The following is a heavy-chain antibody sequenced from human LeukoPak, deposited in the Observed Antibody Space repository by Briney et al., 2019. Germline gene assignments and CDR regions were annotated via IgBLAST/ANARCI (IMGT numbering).Heavy chain of an antibody. J-gene: IGHJ4*02. V-gene: IGHV1-69*13. D-gene: IGHD3-22*01. CDR2: IIPIFGTA. CDR3: ARDPYYYDSSGYRHLHYFDY. CDR1: GGTFSSYA. Sequence: SVKVSCKASGGTFSSYAISWVRQAPGQGLEWMGGIIPIFGTANYAQKFQGRVTITSDESTSTAYMELSSLRSEDTAVYYCARDPYYYDSSGYRHLHYFDYWGQGTLVTVSS.